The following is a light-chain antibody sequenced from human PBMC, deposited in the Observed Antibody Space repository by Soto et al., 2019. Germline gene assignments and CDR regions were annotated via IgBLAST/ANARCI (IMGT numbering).Light chain of an antibody. Sequence: DIVMTQSPDSLAVSLGERATINCKSSQSVLYSSNNKNYLAWYQQKPGQSPKLLISWASTRESGVPDRFSGSGSGTDFTLTISSLQAEDVAVYYCQQYYTTPCFSGGTKVEIK. CDR3: QQYYTTPC. V-gene: IGKV4-1*01. CDR2: WAS. CDR1: QSVLYSSNNKNY. J-gene: IGKJ4*01.